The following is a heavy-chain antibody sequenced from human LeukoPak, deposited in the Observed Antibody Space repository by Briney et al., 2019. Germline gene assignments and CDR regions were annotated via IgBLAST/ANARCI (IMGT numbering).Heavy chain of an antibody. D-gene: IGHD6-19*01. Sequence: GGSLSLSCAASGFTFSSYAMHGVRQAPGKGLGGVAVISYDGSNKYYADSAKGRFTISRDNSKNTLYLQMNSLRAEDTAVYYCARGGIAVAGTSPGLDYWGQGTLVTVSS. CDR1: GFTFSSYA. CDR3: ARGGIAVAGTSPGLDY. CDR2: ISYDGSNK. J-gene: IGHJ4*02. V-gene: IGHV3-30*04.